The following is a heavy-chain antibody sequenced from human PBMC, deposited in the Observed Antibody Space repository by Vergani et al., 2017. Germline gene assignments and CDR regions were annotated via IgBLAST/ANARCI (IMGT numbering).Heavy chain of an antibody. J-gene: IGHJ4*02. D-gene: IGHD1-26*01. CDR2: ISYDGSNK. CDR1: GFTFSSYG. Sequence: QVQLVESGGGVVQPGRSLRLSCAASGFTFSSYGMHWVRQAPGKGLEWVAVISYDGSNKYYADSVKGRFTISRDNSKNTLYLQMNSLRAEDTAVYYCAKDLRAVGATGYFDYWGQGTLVTVSS. V-gene: IGHV3-30*18. CDR3: AKDLRAVGATGYFDY.